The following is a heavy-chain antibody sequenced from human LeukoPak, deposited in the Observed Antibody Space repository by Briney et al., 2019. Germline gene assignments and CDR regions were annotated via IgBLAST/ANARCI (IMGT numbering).Heavy chain of an antibody. J-gene: IGHJ1*01. Sequence: GGSLRLSCAASGFTFSSYWMHWVRQAPGKGLVWVSRINSDGSSTSYADSVKGRFTISRDNSKNTLYLQMNSLRAEDTAVYYCAYYYDSSGYYYVGHFQHWGQGTLVTVSS. D-gene: IGHD3-22*01. V-gene: IGHV3-74*01. CDR1: GFTFSSYW. CDR3: AYYYDSSGYYYVGHFQH. CDR2: INSDGSST.